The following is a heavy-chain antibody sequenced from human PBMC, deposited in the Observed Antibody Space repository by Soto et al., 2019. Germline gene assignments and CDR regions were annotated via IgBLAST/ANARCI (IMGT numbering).Heavy chain of an antibody. Sequence: SGPTLVNPTQTLTLTCSFSGFSLSSNGVGVGWIRQAPGKALEWLAFIYWDNDKYYSPSLKSRLSIIKDTSINQVFLIMTTVDPVDSATYYCAHRRPVRGSWHPGWFDSWGQGILVNVSS. CDR3: AHRRPVRGSWHPGWFDS. CDR2: IYWDNDK. J-gene: IGHJ5*01. V-gene: IGHV2-5*02. D-gene: IGHD6-13*01. CDR1: GFSLSSNGVG.